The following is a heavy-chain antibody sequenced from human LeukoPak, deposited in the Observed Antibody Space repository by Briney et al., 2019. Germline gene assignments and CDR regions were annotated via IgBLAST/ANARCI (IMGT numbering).Heavy chain of an antibody. V-gene: IGHV1-18*01. D-gene: IGHD3-22*01. CDR3: ARGRAMYYYDSSGYSDY. CDR2: ISAYNGNT. J-gene: IGHJ4*02. CDR1: GYTFTSYG. Sequence: ASVKVSCKASGYTFTSYGISWVRQAPGQGLEWMGWISAYNGNTNYAQKLQGRVTMTTDTSTSTAYMELRSLRSDDTAVYYCARGRAMYYYDSSGYSDYWGRGTLVTVSS.